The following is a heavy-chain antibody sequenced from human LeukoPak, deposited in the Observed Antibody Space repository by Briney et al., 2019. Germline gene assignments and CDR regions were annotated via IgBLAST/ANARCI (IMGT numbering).Heavy chain of an antibody. Sequence: HPGGSLRLSCAASGSTFSSYSMNWVRQAPGKGLEWVSFISSSSTTIYYADSGKGQFTISRDNAKNSLYLQMNSLRAEDTAVYYCARRGLDTAYWGQGTLVSVSS. J-gene: IGHJ4*02. CDR1: GSTFSSYS. V-gene: IGHV3-48*01. D-gene: IGHD5-18*01. CDR3: ARRGLDTAY. CDR2: ISSSSTTI.